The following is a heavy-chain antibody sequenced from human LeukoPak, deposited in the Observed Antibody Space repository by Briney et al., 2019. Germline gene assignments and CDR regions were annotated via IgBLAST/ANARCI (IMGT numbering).Heavy chain of an antibody. J-gene: IGHJ1*01. Sequence: VKVSCKASGGTFSSYAISWVRQAPGQGLEWMGGIIPIFRTAHYAQKLQGRVSITADESTGTVYMELYSLRSEDTAVYYCARDPQDSYYNSSAHAIWGQGTLVTVSS. CDR1: GGTFSSYA. V-gene: IGHV1-69*13. CDR3: ARDPQDSYYNSSAHAI. CDR2: IIPIFRTA. D-gene: IGHD3-22*01.